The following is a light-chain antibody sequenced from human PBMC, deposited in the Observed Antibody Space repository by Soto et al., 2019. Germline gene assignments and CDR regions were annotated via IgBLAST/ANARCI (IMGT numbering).Light chain of an antibody. V-gene: IGLV2-11*01. CDR3: CSYAGTDTYV. CDR1: SGDVGGYNY. Sequence: QSALTQPRSVSGSPGQSVTISCTGTSGDVGGYNYVSWYQQHPGKAPKLMIYDVSKRPSGVPDRFSGSKSGNTASLTISGLQAEDEADYSCCSYAGTDTYVFGTGTKLTVL. CDR2: DVS. J-gene: IGLJ1*01.